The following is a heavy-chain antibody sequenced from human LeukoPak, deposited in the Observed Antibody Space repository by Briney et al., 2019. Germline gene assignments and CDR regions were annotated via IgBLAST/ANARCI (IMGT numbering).Heavy chain of an antibody. CDR2: INSDGSST. V-gene: IGHV3-74*01. J-gene: IGHJ4*02. CDR3: ARDDLLWFGESARGY. CDR1: GFTFSSYW. D-gene: IGHD3-10*01. Sequence: PGGSLRLSCAASGFTFSSYWMHWVRHAPGKGLVWVSRINSDGSSTSYADSVKGRFTISRDSAKNTLYLQMNSLRAEDTAVYYCARDDLLWFGESARGYWGQGTLVTVSS.